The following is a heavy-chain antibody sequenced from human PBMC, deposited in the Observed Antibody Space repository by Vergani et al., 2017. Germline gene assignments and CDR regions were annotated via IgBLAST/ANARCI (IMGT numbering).Heavy chain of an antibody. V-gene: IGHV1-18*01. Sequence: VQSGDEVTQPGASVKVSCKTSGYSFINYGISWVRQAPGQGLEWLGWVSPYNGNTNYGQKIQGRVTMTKDTSTRTAYMQLRSLTFDDTAVYYCARDCPGGRGDCSAGWYFDLWGRGTLVTVSS. J-gene: IGHJ2*01. CDR3: ARDCPGGRGDCSAGWYFDL. CDR1: GYSFINYG. D-gene: IGHD2-21*02. CDR2: VSPYNGNT.